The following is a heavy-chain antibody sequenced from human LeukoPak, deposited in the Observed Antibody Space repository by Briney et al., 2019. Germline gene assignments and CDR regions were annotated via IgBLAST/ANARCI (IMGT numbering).Heavy chain of an antibody. V-gene: IGHV1-2*02. Sequence: AASVKVSCKASGYTFTGYYMHWVRRAPGQGLEWMGWINPNSGGTKYAQKFQGRVTMTRDTSISTAYMELNRLRSDDTAVYYCARDGSSIAARTFDYWGQGTLVTVSS. CDR3: ARDGSSIAARTFDY. CDR1: GYTFTGYY. J-gene: IGHJ4*02. CDR2: INPNSGGT. D-gene: IGHD6-6*01.